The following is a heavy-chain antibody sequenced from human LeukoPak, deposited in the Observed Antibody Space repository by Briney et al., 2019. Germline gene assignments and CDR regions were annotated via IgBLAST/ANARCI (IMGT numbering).Heavy chain of an antibody. CDR3: ATVGCSGGSCYRPRYYMDV. J-gene: IGHJ6*03. D-gene: IGHD2-15*01. Sequence: SETLSLTCTVSGGSISSYDWSWIRQPPGKGLEWIGDISYSGSTNYNAAFKSPVTISIDTSKNQYSLRLRSVPAADTAVYYCATVGCSGGSCYRPRYYMDVWGKGTTVTVSS. CDR2: ISYSGST. CDR1: GGSISSYD. V-gene: IGHV4-59*01.